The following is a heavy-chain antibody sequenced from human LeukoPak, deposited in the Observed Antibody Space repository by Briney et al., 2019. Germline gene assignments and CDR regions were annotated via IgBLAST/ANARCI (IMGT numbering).Heavy chain of an antibody. D-gene: IGHD3-22*01. V-gene: IGHV3-30-3*01. J-gene: IGHJ5*02. CDR2: ISYDGSNK. Sequence: GGSLRLSCAASGFTFSSYAMHWVRQAPGKGLEWVAVISYDGSNKYYADSVKGRFTISRDNSKNTLYLQMDSLRAEDTAVYYCARDITMIVVSWGQGTLVTVSS. CDR1: GFTFSSYA. CDR3: ARDITMIVVS.